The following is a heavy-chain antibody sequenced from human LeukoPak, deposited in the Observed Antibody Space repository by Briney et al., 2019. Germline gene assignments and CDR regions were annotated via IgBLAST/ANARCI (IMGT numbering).Heavy chain of an antibody. J-gene: IGHJ5*02. CDR3: AKHYDILTGYYIT. CDR2: IKQDGSEK. CDR1: GFTFRNYW. Sequence: GGSLRLSCAASGFTFRNYWMNWVRQAPGKGLEWVANIKQDGSEKYYVDSVKGRFTTSRDNAKNTLYLQMNSLRAEDTAVYYCAKHYDILTGYYITWGQGTLVTVSS. D-gene: IGHD3-9*01. V-gene: IGHV3-7*03.